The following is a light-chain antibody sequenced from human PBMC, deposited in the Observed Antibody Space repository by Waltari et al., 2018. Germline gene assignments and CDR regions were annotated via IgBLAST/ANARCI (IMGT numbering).Light chain of an antibody. Sequence: QSLLTQSPSASGTPGQRVSIPCSGSRSNSGHNHVYWYQHFPGTAPRLLIYDTDRRPSGVPERFSASKSGTSASLAISGLRSEDEADYYCAAWDDSRSVVFGGGTRLTVL. CDR3: AAWDDSRSVV. V-gene: IGLV1-47*01. CDR1: RSNSGHNH. CDR2: DTD. J-gene: IGLJ2*01.